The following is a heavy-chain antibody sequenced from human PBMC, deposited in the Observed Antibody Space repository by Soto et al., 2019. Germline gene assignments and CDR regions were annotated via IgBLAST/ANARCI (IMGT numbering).Heavy chain of an antibody. V-gene: IGHV3-11*06. CDR3: AREGRYYPIQYYFDY. CDR1: GFTFSDYY. D-gene: IGHD2-21*01. J-gene: IGHJ4*02. CDR2: ISSSSSYT. Sequence: GGSLRLSCAVSGFTFSDYYMCWIRQAQGKGLEWVSYISSSSSYTNYADSVKGRFTISRDNAKNSLYLQMNSLRAEDTAVYYCAREGRYYPIQYYFDYWGQGTLVTVSS.